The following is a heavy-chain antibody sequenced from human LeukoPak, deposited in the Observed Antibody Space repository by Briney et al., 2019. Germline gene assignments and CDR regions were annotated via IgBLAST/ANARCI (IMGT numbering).Heavy chain of an antibody. Sequence: PGGSLRLSCAASGFTFSRHYMTWVRQASGKGLEWVANIKQDGRDKYFVDSVRGRFTISRDNVKNSLYLQMNSLRAEDTAVYYCAREGITSSGDDAFDIWGQGTMVTVSS. J-gene: IGHJ3*02. D-gene: IGHD6-13*01. CDR3: AREGITSSGDDAFDI. V-gene: IGHV3-7*01. CDR2: IKQDGRDK. CDR1: GFTFSRHY.